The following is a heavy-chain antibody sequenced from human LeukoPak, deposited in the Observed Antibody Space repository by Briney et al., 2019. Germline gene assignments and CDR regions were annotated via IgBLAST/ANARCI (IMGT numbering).Heavy chain of an antibody. D-gene: IGHD1-26*01. V-gene: IGHV3-23*01. CDR1: GFTFNNFA. J-gene: IGHJ4*02. Sequence: GGSLRLSCAASGFTFNNFAMSWVLQAPGRGLEWVSAISDSGDKTFYADSVKGRFSISRDNSKNTLYLQMNSLRAEDTAVYYCAKDDSGSYFRDEGVDYWGQGTLVTVSS. CDR2: ISDSGDKT. CDR3: AKDDSGSYFRDEGVDY.